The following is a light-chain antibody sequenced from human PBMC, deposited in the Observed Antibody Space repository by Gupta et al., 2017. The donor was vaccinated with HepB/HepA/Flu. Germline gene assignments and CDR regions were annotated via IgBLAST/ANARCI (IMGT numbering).Light chain of an antibody. Sequence: EIVLTQSPGTLSLSPGERATLSCRASQSVSSSHLAWYQQKPGQAPRLLIYSSSSRDTGIPDRFSGSGYGKDLTLTISGREPEDFAGYYSQQNNGLAYSTFGQGTKLEIK. CDR3: QQNNGLAYST. V-gene: IGKV3-20*01. J-gene: IGKJ2*01. CDR1: QSVSSSH. CDR2: SSS.